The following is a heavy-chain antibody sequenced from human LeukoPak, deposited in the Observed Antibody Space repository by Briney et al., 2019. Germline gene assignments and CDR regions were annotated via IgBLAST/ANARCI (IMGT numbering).Heavy chain of an antibody. Sequence: ASVKVSCKASGGTFSSYAISWVRQAPGQGLEWVGGIIPIFGTANYAQKFQGRVTITADESTSTAYMELSSLRSEDTAVYYCARRGPGLYSGYDLYFDYWGQGTLVTVSS. CDR2: IIPIFGTA. CDR1: GGTFSSYA. CDR3: ARRGPGLYSGYDLYFDY. D-gene: IGHD5-12*01. J-gene: IGHJ4*02. V-gene: IGHV1-69*13.